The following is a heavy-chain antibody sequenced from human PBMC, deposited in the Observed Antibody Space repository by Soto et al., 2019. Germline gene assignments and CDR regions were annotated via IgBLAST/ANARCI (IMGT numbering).Heavy chain of an antibody. J-gene: IGHJ6*03. D-gene: IGHD6-13*01. CDR2: IGTAGDT. Sequence: GGSLRLSCAASGFTFSSYDMHWVRQATGKGLEWVSAIGTAGDTYYPGSVKGRFTISRENAKNSLYLQMNSLRAGDTAVYYCARGGSSWRLNPYYYYMDVWGKGTTVTVSS. CDR1: GFTFSSYD. V-gene: IGHV3-13*01. CDR3: ARGGSSWRLNPYYYYMDV.